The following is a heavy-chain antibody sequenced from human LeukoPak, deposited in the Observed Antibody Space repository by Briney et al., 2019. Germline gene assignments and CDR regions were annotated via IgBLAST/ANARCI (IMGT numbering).Heavy chain of an antibody. D-gene: IGHD1-26*01. CDR3: ARDLGGSLFDY. CDR2: ISHDGRNK. CDR1: GITFSDHV. V-gene: IGHV3-33*08. J-gene: IGHJ4*02. Sequence: GGSLRLSCAASGITFSDHVMHWVRQAPGKGLEWVASISHDGRNKYYSDSVKGRFTISRDNAKNTLYLQMNSLRAEDTAVYYCARDLGGSLFDYWGQGTLVTVSS.